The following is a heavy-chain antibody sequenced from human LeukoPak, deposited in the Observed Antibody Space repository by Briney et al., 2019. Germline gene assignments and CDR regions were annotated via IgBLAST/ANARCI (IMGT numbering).Heavy chain of an antibody. J-gene: IGHJ4*02. CDR3: ARYYSGWYYFDY. D-gene: IGHD6-19*01. V-gene: IGHV1-8*03. CDR2: MNPKSGNT. Sequence: ASVKVSCKASRYTFTSYDINWVRQVTGQGLEWMGWMNPKSGNTGYAQKFQGRVTITADESTSTAYMELSSLRSEDTAVYYCARYYSGWYYFDYWGQGTLVTVSS. CDR1: RYTFTSYD.